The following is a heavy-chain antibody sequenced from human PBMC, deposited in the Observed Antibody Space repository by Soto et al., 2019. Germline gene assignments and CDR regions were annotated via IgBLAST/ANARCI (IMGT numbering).Heavy chain of an antibody. Sequence: QVQLVESGGGVVQPGRSLRLSCAASGFTFSSYGMHWVRQAPGKGLEWVAVIWYDGSNKYYADSVKGRFTISRDNSKNTQYLQMNSLRDEDTAVYYCAREEGSAYPLDYWGQGTLVTVSS. J-gene: IGHJ4*02. V-gene: IGHV3-33*01. CDR2: IWYDGSNK. CDR3: AREEGSAYPLDY. CDR1: GFTFSSYG.